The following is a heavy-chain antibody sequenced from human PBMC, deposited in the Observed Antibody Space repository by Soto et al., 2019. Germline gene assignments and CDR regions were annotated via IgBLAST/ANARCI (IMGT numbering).Heavy chain of an antibody. Sequence: PSESLALTCTASGGSISSYYWSWIRKPPGKGLEWIGYIYYSGSTNYNPSLKSRVTISVDTSKNQFSLKLSSVTAADTAVYYCARDGSSFRGVGSWFDPWGQGTLVTVSS. V-gene: IGHV4-59*01. CDR3: ARDGSSFRGVGSWFDP. D-gene: IGHD2-15*01. CDR2: IYYSGST. CDR1: GGSISSYY. J-gene: IGHJ5*02.